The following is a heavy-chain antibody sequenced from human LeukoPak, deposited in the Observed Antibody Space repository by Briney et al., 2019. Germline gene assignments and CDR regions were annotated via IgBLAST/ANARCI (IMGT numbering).Heavy chain of an antibody. V-gene: IGHV4-59*01. CDR3: ARHLGNYYYYYGMGV. D-gene: IGHD3-10*01. CDR1: GASISPYY. Sequence: SSETLSLTCTVSGASISPYYWSWIRQPPGKGLEWIGSIHHSGSTNYNPSLKSRVTISVDTSKIQFSLRLSSVTAADTAVYYCARHLGNYYYYYGMGVWGQGTTVTVSS. J-gene: IGHJ6*02. CDR2: IHHSGST.